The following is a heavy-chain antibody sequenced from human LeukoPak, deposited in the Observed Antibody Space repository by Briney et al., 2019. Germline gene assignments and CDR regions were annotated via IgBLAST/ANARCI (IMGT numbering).Heavy chain of an antibody. CDR3: VRVTVGSTRGFDY. CDR1: GFTFSAYS. D-gene: IGHD1-26*01. J-gene: IGHJ4*02. V-gene: IGHV3-48*02. CDR2: ISSRSFTI. Sequence: GGSLRLSCAASGFTFSAYSMNWVRQAPGKGLDWVSYISSRSFTIYYADSVKGRFTISRDNAKNSLYLQMNSLRDEDTAMYYCVRVTVGSTRGFDYWGQGTLVTVSS.